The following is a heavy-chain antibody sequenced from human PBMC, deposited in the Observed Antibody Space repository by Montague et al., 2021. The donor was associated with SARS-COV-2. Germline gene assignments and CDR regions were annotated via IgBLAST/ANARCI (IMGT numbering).Heavy chain of an antibody. J-gene: IGHJ4*02. Sequence: SETRSLTCAVSGGSISSSNWWSWVRQPPGKGLEWIGEIYHSGSTXYNPSLKSRVTISVDKSKNQSSLKLSSVTAADTAVYYCARMALASSSSDFDYWGQGTLVTVSS. V-gene: IGHV4-4*02. D-gene: IGHD6-6*01. CDR1: GGSISSSNW. CDR3: ARMALASSSSDFDY. CDR2: IYHSGST.